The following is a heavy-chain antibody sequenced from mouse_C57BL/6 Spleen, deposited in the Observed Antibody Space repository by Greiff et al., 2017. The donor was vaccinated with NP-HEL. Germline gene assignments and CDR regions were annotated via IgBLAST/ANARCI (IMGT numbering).Heavy chain of an antibody. V-gene: IGHV1-76*01. D-gene: IGHD2-2*01. J-gene: IGHJ2*01. CDR1: GYTFTDYY. Sequence: VQLQQSGAELVRPGASVKLSCKASGYTFTDYYINWVKQRPGQGLEWIARIYPGSGNTYYNEKFKGKATLTAEKSSSTAYMQLSSLTSEDSAVYFCAYMVTTRDFDYWGQGTTLTVSS. CDR3: AYMVTTRDFDY. CDR2: IYPGSGNT.